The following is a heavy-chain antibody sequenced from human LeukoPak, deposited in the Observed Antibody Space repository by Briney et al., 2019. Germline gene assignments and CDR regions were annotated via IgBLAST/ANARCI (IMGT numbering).Heavy chain of an antibody. D-gene: IGHD6-19*01. V-gene: IGHV3-30*02. CDR2: IRYDGSNK. Sequence: GGSLRLSCAASGFTFSSYGMHWVRQAPGKGLGWVAFIRYDGSNKYYADSVKGRFTISRDNSKNTLYLQMNSLRAEDTAVYYCAKVHSSGWYYFDYWGQGTLVTVSS. J-gene: IGHJ4*02. CDR1: GFTFSSYG. CDR3: AKVHSSGWYYFDY.